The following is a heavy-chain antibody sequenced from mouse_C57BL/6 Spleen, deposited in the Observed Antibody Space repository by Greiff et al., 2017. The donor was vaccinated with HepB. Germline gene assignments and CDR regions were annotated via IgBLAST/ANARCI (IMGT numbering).Heavy chain of an antibody. CDR1: GYTFTSYW. CDR2: LDPSDSYT. J-gene: IGHJ4*01. V-gene: IGHV1-50*01. Sequence: QVHVKQPGAELVKPGASVKLSCKASGYTFTSYWMQWVKQRPGQGLEWIGELDPSDSYTNYNQKFKGRATLTVDTSSSTAYMQLSSLTSEDSAVYYCARYYYGSGYGYYAMDYWGQGTSVTVSS. CDR3: ARYYYGSGYGYYAMDY. D-gene: IGHD1-1*01.